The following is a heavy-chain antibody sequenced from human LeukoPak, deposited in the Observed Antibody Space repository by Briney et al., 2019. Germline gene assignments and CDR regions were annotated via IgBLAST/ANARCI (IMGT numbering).Heavy chain of an antibody. CDR3: ATARIAAHHSSPYYHYMDV. V-gene: IGHV1-8*01. CDR2: MNPNSGNT. CDR1: VYTFTSYV. Sequence: ASVKVSRKSSVYTFTSYVSNWVRQATGQGLEGMGRMNPNSGNTGYAQKFQGRVTMTRKTSIRTAYMALSSLRAEGTAGYYFATARIAAHHSSPYYHYMDVWGKGTTVTVSS. D-gene: IGHD6-6*01. J-gene: IGHJ6*03.